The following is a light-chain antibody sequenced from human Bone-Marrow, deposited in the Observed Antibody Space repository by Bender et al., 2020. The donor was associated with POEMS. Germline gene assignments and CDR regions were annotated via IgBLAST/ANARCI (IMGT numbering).Light chain of an antibody. J-gene: IGLJ1*01. CDR2: EVT. Sequence: QSALTQPPSASGSPGQSVTISCTGTSSDVGAYNYVSWYQQHPGKVPKLLIFEVTKRPSGVPDRFSGSKSGNTASLTVSGLQAEDEAVYYCSSYAGRNNLIVFGTGTKVTVL. CDR3: SSYAGRNNLIV. V-gene: IGLV2-8*01. CDR1: SSDVGAYNY.